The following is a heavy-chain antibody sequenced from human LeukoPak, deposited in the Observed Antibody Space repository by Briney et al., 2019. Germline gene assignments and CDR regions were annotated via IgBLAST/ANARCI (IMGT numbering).Heavy chain of an antibody. J-gene: IGHJ4*02. D-gene: IGHD2-2*01. CDR2: IRYDGSDK. CDR1: GFTFSSYG. CDR3: AKASGQAGYCSSTSCHYTFDY. V-gene: IGHV3-30*02. Sequence: GSLRLSCAASGFTFSSYGMHWVRQAPGKGLEWVAFIRYDGSDKYYADSVKGRFTVSRDNSKNTLYLQMNSLRAEDTTVYYCAKASGQAGYCSSTSCHYTFDYWGQGTLVTVSS.